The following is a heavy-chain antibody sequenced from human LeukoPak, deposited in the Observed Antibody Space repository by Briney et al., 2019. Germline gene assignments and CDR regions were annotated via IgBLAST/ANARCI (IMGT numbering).Heavy chain of an antibody. V-gene: IGHV1-2*02. J-gene: IGHJ4*02. CDR3: ARDGYDSSGYYSVY. CDR1: GYTFTGYY. D-gene: IGHD3-22*01. CDR2: INPNSGGT. Sequence: APVKVSCKASGYTFTGYYMHWVRQAPGQGLEWMGWINPNSGGTNYAQKFQGRVTMTRDTSISTAYMELSRLRSDDTAVYYCARDGYDSSGYYSVYWGQGTLVTVSS.